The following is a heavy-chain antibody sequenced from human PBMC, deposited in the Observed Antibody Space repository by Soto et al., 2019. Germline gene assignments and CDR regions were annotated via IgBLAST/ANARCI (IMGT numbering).Heavy chain of an antibody. J-gene: IGHJ4*02. CDR1: GYTFSDYW. D-gene: IGHD5-12*01. Sequence: EALRISWKGSGYTFSDYWIGGVRQMPGKGLEWMGIIYPGDSDTRYSPSFPGQVTISADKSISTAYLQWSSLKASDTAMYYRLCAPPGSDGYNRFDFRGQGSLVIVSA. CDR2: IYPGDSDT. V-gene: IGHV5-51*01. CDR3: LCAPPGSDGYNRFDF.